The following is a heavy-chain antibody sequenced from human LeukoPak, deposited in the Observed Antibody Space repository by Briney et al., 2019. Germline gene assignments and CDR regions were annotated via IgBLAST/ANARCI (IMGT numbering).Heavy chain of an antibody. CDR3: ARYDFILISYFDL. Sequence: GGSLRLSCAASGFTFSTYWMSWVRQAPGKKLEWVSDIYSDGTTFYADSVKGRFTISRDNSKNTLYLQMNSLRAEDTAVYHCARYDFILISYFDLWGRGALVTVSS. D-gene: IGHD3-3*01. V-gene: IGHV3-53*01. CDR2: IYSDGTT. J-gene: IGHJ2*01. CDR1: GFTFSTYW.